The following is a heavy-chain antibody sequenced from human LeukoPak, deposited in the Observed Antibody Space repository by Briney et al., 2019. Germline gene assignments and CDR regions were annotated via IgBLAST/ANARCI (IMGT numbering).Heavy chain of an antibody. Sequence: ASVKVSCKASGGTFSSYAISWVRQAPGQGLKWMGGIIPIFGTANYAQKFQGRVTITADKSTSTAYMELSSLRSEDTAVYYCARDGDYGGNWFDPWGQGTLVTVSS. D-gene: IGHD4-23*01. CDR1: GGTFSSYA. J-gene: IGHJ5*02. CDR2: IIPIFGTA. V-gene: IGHV1-69*06. CDR3: ARDGDYGGNWFDP.